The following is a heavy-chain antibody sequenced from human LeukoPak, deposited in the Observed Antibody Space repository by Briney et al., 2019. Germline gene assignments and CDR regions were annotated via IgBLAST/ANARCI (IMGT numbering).Heavy chain of an antibody. CDR3: ARDKFSGSYQYYFDY. V-gene: IGHV4-4*07. CDR1: GGSISSYY. J-gene: IGHJ4*02. CDR2: IYTSGST. D-gene: IGHD1-26*01. Sequence: SETLSLTCTVSGGSISSYYWSWIRQPAGKGLEWIGRIYTSGSTNYNPSLKSRVTMSVDTSKNQFSLKLSSVTAADTAVYYCARDKFSGSYQYYFDYWGQGILVTVSS.